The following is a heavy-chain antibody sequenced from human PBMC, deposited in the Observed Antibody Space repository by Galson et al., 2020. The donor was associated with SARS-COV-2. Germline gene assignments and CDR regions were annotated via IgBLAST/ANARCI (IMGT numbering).Heavy chain of an antibody. D-gene: IGHD5-12*01. CDR2: IIPIFGTA. Sequence: SVKVSCKASGVTFSSYAISWVRQAPGQGLEWMGGIIPIFGTANYAQKFQGRVTITADESTSTAYMELSSLISEDTAVYYCARALGTISNYYYYYYMDVWGKGTTVTVSS. CDR3: ARALGTISNYYYYYYMDV. V-gene: IGHV1-69*13. J-gene: IGHJ6*03. CDR1: GVTFSSYA.